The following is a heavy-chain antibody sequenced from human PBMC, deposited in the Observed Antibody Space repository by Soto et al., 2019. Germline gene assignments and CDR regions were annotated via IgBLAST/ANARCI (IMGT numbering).Heavy chain of an antibody. J-gene: IGHJ4*02. CDR3: AKGDLYSSGWGGDY. CDR2: ISYDGSNK. D-gene: IGHD6-19*01. Sequence: QVQLVESGGGVVQPGRSLRLSCAASGFTFSSYGMHWVRQAPGKGLEWVAVISYDGSNKYYADSVKGRFTISRDNSKNTLYLQMNSLSAEDTAVYYCAKGDLYSSGWGGDYWGQGTLVTVSS. CDR1: GFTFSSYG. V-gene: IGHV3-30*18.